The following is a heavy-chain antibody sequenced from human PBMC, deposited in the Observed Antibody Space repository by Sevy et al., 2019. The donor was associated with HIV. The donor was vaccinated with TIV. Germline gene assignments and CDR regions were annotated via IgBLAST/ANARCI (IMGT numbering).Heavy chain of an antibody. J-gene: IGHJ4*02. CDR2: IGYDGTDK. Sequence: GGSLRLSCTASGFTFSYYGMHWVRQTPGKGLEWVAFIGYDGTDKYYSDSVKGRFAIPTDNSKNTLFLQMNSLRTEDTAIYYCAKNTASAGTGGFDYWGQGALVTVSS. V-gene: IGHV3-30*02. CDR1: GFTFSYYG. CDR3: AKNTASAGTGGFDY. D-gene: IGHD6-19*01.